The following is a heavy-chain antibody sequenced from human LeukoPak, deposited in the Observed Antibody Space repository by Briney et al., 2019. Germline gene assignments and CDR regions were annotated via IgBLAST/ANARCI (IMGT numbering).Heavy chain of an antibody. CDR2: IYSGGGT. Sequence: GGSLRLSCAASGFTVSNTYMSWVRQAPGKGLEWVSLIYSGGGTYSADSVKGRFTISRDISKNTLYLQMNSLRAEDTAVYYCARDRNNYLGGYYYYGMDVWGQGTTVTVSS. V-gene: IGHV3-53*01. CDR1: GFTVSNTY. CDR3: ARDRNNYLGGYYYYGMDV. D-gene: IGHD3-10*01. J-gene: IGHJ6*02.